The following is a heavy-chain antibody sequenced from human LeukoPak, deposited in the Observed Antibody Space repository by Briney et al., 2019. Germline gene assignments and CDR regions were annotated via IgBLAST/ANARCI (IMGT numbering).Heavy chain of an antibody. V-gene: IGHV5-51*01. D-gene: IGHD6-13*01. CDR2: IYPGDSDT. J-gene: IGHJ4*02. Sequence: GESLKISCKGSGYSFTSYWIGWVRQMPGKGLEWMGIIYPGDSDTRYSPSFQGQVTISADKSISPPYLQWGSLKASDPALYYCARHGRYSSSWYSDYWGQGTLVTVSS. CDR1: GYSFTSYW. CDR3: ARHGRYSSSWYSDY.